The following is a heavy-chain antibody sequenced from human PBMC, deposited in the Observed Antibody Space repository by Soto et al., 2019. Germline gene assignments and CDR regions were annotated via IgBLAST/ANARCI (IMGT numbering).Heavy chain of an antibody. CDR2: ISGSGGST. Sequence: GGSLRLSCAASGFTFSSYAMSWVRQAPGKGLEWVSVISGSGGSTYYADSVKGRFTISRDNSKNTLYLQMNSLRAEDTAVYYCEKYVLMVYFDYWGQGTLVTVSS. CDR1: GFTFSSYA. J-gene: IGHJ4*02. V-gene: IGHV3-23*01. D-gene: IGHD2-8*01. CDR3: EKYVLMVYFDY.